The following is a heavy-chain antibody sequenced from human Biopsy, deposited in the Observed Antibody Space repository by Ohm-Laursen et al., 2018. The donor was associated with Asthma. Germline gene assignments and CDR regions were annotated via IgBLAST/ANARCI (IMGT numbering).Heavy chain of an antibody. Sequence: ASVKVACKGFGYRLTDLSMHWVGQAPGQGLGWRCGHGHEEGGTVNARRFQGRVTMTEDTSTDTAYMQLSSLSSDDTAVYYCASDFPKDYVRYNFQFWGQGTLVTVSS. J-gene: IGHJ4*02. CDR1: GYRLTDLS. CDR3: ASDFPKDYVRYNFQF. CDR2: HGHEEGGT. V-gene: IGHV1-24*01. D-gene: IGHD4-17*01.